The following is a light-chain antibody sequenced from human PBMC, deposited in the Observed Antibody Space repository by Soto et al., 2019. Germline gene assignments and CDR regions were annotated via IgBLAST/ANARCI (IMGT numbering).Light chain of an antibody. CDR1: SSDVGSYNR. Sequence: QSALTQPPSVSGSPGQSVTISCTGTSSDVGSYNRVSWYQQPPGTAPKLMIYEVSNRPSGVPDRSPGSKSGNTASLTISGLQAEDEADYYCSSYTSSSTFYVFGTGTKVTVL. CDR2: EVS. J-gene: IGLJ1*01. CDR3: SSYTSSSTFYV. V-gene: IGLV2-18*02.